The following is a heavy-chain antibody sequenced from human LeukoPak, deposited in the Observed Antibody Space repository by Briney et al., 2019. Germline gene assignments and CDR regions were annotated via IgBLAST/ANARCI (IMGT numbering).Heavy chain of an antibody. CDR3: ARGGSGWYFDN. Sequence: GGSPRLSCAASGFTFNTYPIHWVRQAPGKGLEWVTVISSDSKNEYYADSVKGRFTISRDNSKNTLYLQMNSLRPEDTAVYYCARGGSGWYFDNWGQGTLVTVSS. CDR1: GFTFNTYP. J-gene: IGHJ4*02. CDR2: ISSDSKNE. D-gene: IGHD6-19*01. V-gene: IGHV3-30*04.